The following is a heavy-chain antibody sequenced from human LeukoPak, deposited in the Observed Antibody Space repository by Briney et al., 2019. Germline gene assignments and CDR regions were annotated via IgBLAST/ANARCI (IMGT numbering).Heavy chain of an antibody. Sequence: GGSLRHSRAASGFTVSSNYMSWVRQAPGKGLEWVSVIYSGGSTYYADSVKGRFTISRDNSKNTLYLQMNSLRAEDTAVYYCARDQYGDYSVDYWGQGTLVTVSS. D-gene: IGHD4-17*01. CDR3: ARDQYGDYSVDY. CDR2: IYSGGST. J-gene: IGHJ4*02. CDR1: GFTVSSNY. V-gene: IGHV3-53*01.